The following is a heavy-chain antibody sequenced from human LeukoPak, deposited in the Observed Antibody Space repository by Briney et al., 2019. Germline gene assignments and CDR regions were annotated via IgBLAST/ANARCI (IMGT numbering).Heavy chain of an antibody. CDR3: ARGGYYGSGNDFRFDP. CDR1: GGSISSYY. Sequence: SETLSLTCTVSGGSISSYYWSWIRQPPGKGLEWIGYIYYSGSTNYKPSLKSRVTISVDTSKNPFSLKLSSVTAADTAVYYCARGGYYGSGNDFRFDPWGKGTLVTVSS. J-gene: IGHJ5*02. V-gene: IGHV4-59*01. CDR2: IYYSGST. D-gene: IGHD3-10*01.